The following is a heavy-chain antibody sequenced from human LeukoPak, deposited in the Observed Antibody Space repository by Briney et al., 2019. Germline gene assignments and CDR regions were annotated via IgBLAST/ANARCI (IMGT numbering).Heavy chain of an antibody. J-gene: IGHJ4*02. CDR2: ISWNSGSI. CDR3: AKDMGPYDSSGYSD. D-gene: IGHD3-22*01. V-gene: IGHV3-9*01. Sequence: PGGSLRLSCAASGFTFDDYVMHWVRQAPGKGLEWVSGISWNSGSIGYADSVKGRFTISRDNAKNSLYLQMNSLRAEDTALYYCAKDMGPYDSSGYSDWGQGTLVTVSS. CDR1: GFTFDDYV.